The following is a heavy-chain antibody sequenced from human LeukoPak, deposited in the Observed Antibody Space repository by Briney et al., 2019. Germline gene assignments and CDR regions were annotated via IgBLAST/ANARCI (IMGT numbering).Heavy chain of an antibody. CDR3: AAKGNGYTGTYVFAH. Sequence: GGSLRLSCAASGFSVSSNYMSWVRQAPGKGLEWVSVIYSGGSTYYADSVKGRFSISRDTSENILSLQMNSLRAEDSAVYYCAAKGNGYTGTYVFAHWGRGTLVTVSS. D-gene: IGHD5-12*01. CDR2: IYSGGST. CDR1: GFSVSSNY. V-gene: IGHV3-66*01. J-gene: IGHJ4*02.